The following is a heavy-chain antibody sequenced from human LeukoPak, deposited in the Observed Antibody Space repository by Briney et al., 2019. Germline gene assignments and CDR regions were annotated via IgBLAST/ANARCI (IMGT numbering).Heavy chain of an antibody. J-gene: IGHJ4*02. D-gene: IGHD6-13*01. CDR2: IGTAGDT. V-gene: IGHV3-13*01. CDR3: ARADSSSWAFDY. Sequence: GRSLRLSCAASGFTFSSYDMHWVRQATGKGLEWVSAIGTAGDTYYPGSVKGRFTISRENAKNSLYLQMNSLRAGDTAVYYCARADSSSWAFDYWGQGTLVTVSS. CDR1: GFTFSSYD.